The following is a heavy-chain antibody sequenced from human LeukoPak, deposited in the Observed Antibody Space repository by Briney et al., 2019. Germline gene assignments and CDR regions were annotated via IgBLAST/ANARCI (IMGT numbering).Heavy chain of an antibody. V-gene: IGHV4-59*01. D-gene: IGHD6-6*01. CDR3: ARDRGYGSSPRWYFDY. CDR1: GGSISSYY. J-gene: IGHJ4*02. Sequence: SETLSLTCTVSGGSISSYYWSWIRQPPGKGLEWIGYIYYSGSTNYNPSLKSRVTLSVDTSKNQFSLNLSSVTAADTAVYYCARDRGYGSSPRWYFDYWGQGTLVTVSS. CDR2: IYYSGST.